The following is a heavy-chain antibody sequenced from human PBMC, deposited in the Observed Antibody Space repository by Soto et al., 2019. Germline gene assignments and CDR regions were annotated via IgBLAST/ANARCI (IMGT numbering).Heavy chain of an antibody. Sequence: SETLSLTCTVSGASISNSDYCWDWIRQPPGKGRDWIGSIYYSGTTSYNPPLTSRVTISIDTVNHQFYLNRSSVTAAYTAVYFCARRSSLKGRYCFDPWGQGTPVTVSS. CDR1: GASISNSDYC. CDR3: ARRSSLKGRYCFDP. V-gene: IGHV4-39*01. CDR2: IYYSGTT. D-gene: IGHD3-10*01. J-gene: IGHJ5*02.